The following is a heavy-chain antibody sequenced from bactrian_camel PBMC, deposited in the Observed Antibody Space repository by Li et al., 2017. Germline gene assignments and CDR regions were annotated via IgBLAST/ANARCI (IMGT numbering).Heavy chain of an antibody. V-gene: IGHV3S6*01. CDR1: GFSFSSYW. J-gene: IGHJ4*01. CDR2: IHSDGQKT. Sequence: HVQLVESGGGLVQPGGSLRLSCAASGFSFSSYWMYWVRQAPGKGPEWVSSIHSDGQKTFYADSVKGRFTISRDNAKNTLYLQMNGLRPEDTAMYYCAAVPSGAFWGQGTQVTVS. CDR3: AAVPSGAF.